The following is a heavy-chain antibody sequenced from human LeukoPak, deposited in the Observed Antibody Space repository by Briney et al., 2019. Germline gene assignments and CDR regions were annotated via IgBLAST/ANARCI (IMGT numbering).Heavy chain of an antibody. CDR3: AKLYGSGTVTTTGHYYYYYGMDV. J-gene: IGHJ6*02. CDR1: GFTFSSYA. Sequence: GGSLRLSCAASGFTFSSYAMSWVRQAPGKGPEWVSAISGSGGSTYYADSVKGRFTISRDNSKNTLYLQMNSLRAEDTAVYYCAKLYGSGTVTTTGHYYYYYGMDVWGQGTTVTVSS. D-gene: IGHD3-10*01. CDR2: ISGSGGST. V-gene: IGHV3-23*01.